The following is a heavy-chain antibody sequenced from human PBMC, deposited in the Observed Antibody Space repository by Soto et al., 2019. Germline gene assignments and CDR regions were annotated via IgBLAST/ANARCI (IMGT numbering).Heavy chain of an antibody. V-gene: IGHV3-49*04. CDR1: GFTSDDFA. Sequence: EVQLVESGGVFVQPGRSLRLSCTFSGFTSDDFALTWVRQAPGKGLEWLGLVRSKTYDGAAEYAASVKGRFTISRDESTSTAFLQMNSLKTEDTAVYYCTRDGSFYGFDVWGQGTTVTVSS. CDR3: TRDGSFYGFDV. D-gene: IGHD2-2*03. J-gene: IGHJ6*02. CDR2: VRSKTYDGAA.